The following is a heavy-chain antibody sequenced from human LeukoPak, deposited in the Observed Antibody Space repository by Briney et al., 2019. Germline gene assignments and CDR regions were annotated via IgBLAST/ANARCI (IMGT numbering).Heavy chain of an antibody. J-gene: IGHJ3*02. CDR1: GLTFSSYA. CDR2: ISGSGGST. D-gene: IGHD1-26*01. Sequence: GGSLRLSCAASGLTFSSYAMSWVRQAPGKGLECVSAISGSGGSTYYADSVKGRFTISRDNSKNTLYLQMTSLRAEATAVYYCASVTRGRLDAFDIWGQGTMVTVSS. CDR3: ASVTRGRLDAFDI. V-gene: IGHV3-23*01.